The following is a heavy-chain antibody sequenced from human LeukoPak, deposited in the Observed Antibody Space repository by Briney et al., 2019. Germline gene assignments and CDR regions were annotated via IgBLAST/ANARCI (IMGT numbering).Heavy chain of an antibody. CDR1: TFTFSDYS. CDR3: ARSLRGEYNYGHPPSDF. Sequence: PGGSLRLSCAASTFTFSDYSLHWVRQAPGKGLEWVAIVSYDGSEKYYADSVKGRFTISRDNSKNTLYLQMNSLRAEDTAVYYCARSLRGEYNYGHPPSDFWGQGTLVTVSS. J-gene: IGHJ4*02. D-gene: IGHD5-18*01. V-gene: IGHV3-30-3*01. CDR2: VSYDGSEK.